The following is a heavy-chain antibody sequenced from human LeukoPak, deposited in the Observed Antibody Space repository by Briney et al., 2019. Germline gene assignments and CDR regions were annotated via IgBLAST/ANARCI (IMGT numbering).Heavy chain of an antibody. J-gene: IGHJ4*02. CDR1: EFTVSSNY. CDR3: ARVAFRSSSYISGIDY. D-gene: IGHD6-6*01. CDR2: IYSGGST. Sequence: PGGSLRLSCAASEFTVSSNYMSWVRQAPGKGLEWVSVIYSGGSTYYADSVKGRFTISRDNSKNTLYLQMNSLRAEDTAVYYCARVAFRSSSYISGIDYWGQGTLVTVSS. V-gene: IGHV3-53*01.